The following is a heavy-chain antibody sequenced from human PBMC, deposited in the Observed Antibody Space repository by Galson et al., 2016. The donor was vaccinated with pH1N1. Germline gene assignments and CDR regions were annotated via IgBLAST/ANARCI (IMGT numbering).Heavy chain of an antibody. CDR2: IKQDGSDK. D-gene: IGHD3-9*01. CDR1: GFTFSNYW. J-gene: IGHJ4*02. CDR3: ARLNFDWLTFDY. Sequence: SLRLSCAASGFTFSNYWMSWVRQAPGKGLEWVANIKQDGSDKYYVDFVNGRFTISRDNTKNSLYLQMSSLRAEDTAVYYCARLNFDWLTFDYWGQGTLVTVSS. V-gene: IGHV3-7*01.